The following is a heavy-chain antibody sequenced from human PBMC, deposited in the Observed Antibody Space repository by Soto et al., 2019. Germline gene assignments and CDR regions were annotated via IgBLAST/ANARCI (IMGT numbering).Heavy chain of an antibody. CDR1: GGSISTGGYY. D-gene: IGHD6-19*01. CDR2: FYYSGST. J-gene: IGHJ5*02. CDR3: ASSVFP. V-gene: IGHV4-31*03. Sequence: QVQPQESGPGLVKPSQSLSLTCTVSGGSISTGGYYWNWIRQHPGKGLEWIGYFYYSGSTYYNPSLRSRVTISVNTSKNQFSLKLSSVTAADTAVYYCASSVFPWGQGTLVTVSS.